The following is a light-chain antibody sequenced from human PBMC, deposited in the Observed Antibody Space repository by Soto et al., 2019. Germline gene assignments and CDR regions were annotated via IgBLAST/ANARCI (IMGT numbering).Light chain of an antibody. CDR1: QSVSSN. CDR2: GAS. Sequence: EMVMTQSPATLSVSPGEGATLSCRASQSVSSNLAWYQQKPGQAPRLLIFGASARATGIPARFSGSGSGTEYTLTINSLQSEDSAVYYCQQRHMWPITFGQGTRLEIK. J-gene: IGKJ5*01. CDR3: QQRHMWPIT. V-gene: IGKV3-15*01.